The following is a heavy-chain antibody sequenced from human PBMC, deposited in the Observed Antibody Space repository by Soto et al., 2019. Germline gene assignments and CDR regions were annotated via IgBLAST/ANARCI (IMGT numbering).Heavy chain of an antibody. D-gene: IGHD2-21*02. V-gene: IGHV5-51*01. CDR1: GYSFTSYW. CDR3: AKDDFTDRGDDYFDY. J-gene: IGHJ4*02. CDR2: IYPGDSDT. Sequence: GESLKISCKGSGYSFTSYWICWVRQMPGKGLEWMGIIYPGDSDTRYSPSFQGQVTISADKSISTAYLQWSSLKASDTAVYYCAKDDFTDRGDDYFDYWGPGTLVTVSS.